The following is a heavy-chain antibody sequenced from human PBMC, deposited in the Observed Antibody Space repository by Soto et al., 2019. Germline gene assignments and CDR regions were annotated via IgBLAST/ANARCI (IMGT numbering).Heavy chain of an antibody. CDR2: IFSSGST. Sequence: SVTLSLTCPVSGVSINTFYLSWVRQPAGKGLEWIGRIFSSGSTSFNPSLESRVAMSVDTSKNHFSLNLSSVTAADMAVYYCAREGSYCAYNFAHGIQLWSFDFWGQGALVTVSS. CDR1: GVSINTFY. CDR3: AREGSYCAYNFAHGIQLWSFDF. J-gene: IGHJ4*02. D-gene: IGHD5-18*01. V-gene: IGHV4-4*07.